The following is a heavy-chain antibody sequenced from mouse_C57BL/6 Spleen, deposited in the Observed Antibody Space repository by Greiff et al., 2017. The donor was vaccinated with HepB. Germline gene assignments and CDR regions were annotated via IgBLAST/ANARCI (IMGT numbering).Heavy chain of an antibody. D-gene: IGHD2-2*01. CDR3: AREGYDVFAY. Sequence: DVMLVESGGGLVKPGGSLKLSCAASGFTFSSYAMSWVRQTPEKRLEWVATISDGGSYTYYPDNVKGRFTISRDNAKNNLYLQMSHLKSEDTAMYYCAREGYDVFAYWGQGTLVTVSA. CDR2: ISDGGSYT. CDR1: GFTFSSYA. V-gene: IGHV5-4*01. J-gene: IGHJ3*01.